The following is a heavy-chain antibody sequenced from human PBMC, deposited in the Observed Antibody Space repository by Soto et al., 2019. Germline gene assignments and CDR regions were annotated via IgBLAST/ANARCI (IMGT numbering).Heavy chain of an antibody. V-gene: IGHV3-23*01. Sequence: EVQLLESGGGLVQPGGSLRLSCAASGFTFSSYAMSWVRQAPGKGLEWVSAISGSGGSTYYADSVKGRFTISRDNSKNTLYLQMNSLRAEDTAVYYCAKDREAVAGTRGAWVDPWGQGTLVTVSS. CDR3: AKDREAVAGTRGAWVDP. CDR1: GFTFSSYA. CDR2: ISGSGGST. J-gene: IGHJ5*02. D-gene: IGHD6-19*01.